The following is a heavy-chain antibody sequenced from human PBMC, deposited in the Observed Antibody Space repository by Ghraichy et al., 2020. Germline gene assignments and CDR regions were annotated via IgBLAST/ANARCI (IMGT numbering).Heavy chain of an antibody. CDR2: ISGSGGST. Sequence: GGSLRLSCAGAGFSFSSYAMSWVRQAPGKGLEWVSTISGSGGSTYYADSVKGRFTISRDNSESTLFLQTNGLRAEDTAVYYCARKRDIRSGYYIDFWGQGTLVTVSS. CDR3: ARKRDIRSGYYIDF. D-gene: IGHD3-3*01. V-gene: IGHV3-23*01. J-gene: IGHJ4*02. CDR1: GFSFSSYA.